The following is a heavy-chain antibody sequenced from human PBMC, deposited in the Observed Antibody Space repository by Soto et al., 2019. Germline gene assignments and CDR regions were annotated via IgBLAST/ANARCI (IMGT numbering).Heavy chain of an antibody. CDR3: ARDREAGDYSGSYYYGMDV. CDR1: GYTFTGYY. CDR2: INPNSGGT. Sequence: QVQLVQSGAEVKKPGASVKVSCKASGYTFTGYYMHWVRQAPGQGLEWMGWINPNSGGTNYAQKFQGWVTMTRDTSISTAYMELSRLRSDDTAVYYCARDREAGDYSGSYYYGMDVWGQGTTVTVSS. J-gene: IGHJ6*02. D-gene: IGHD7-27*01. V-gene: IGHV1-2*04.